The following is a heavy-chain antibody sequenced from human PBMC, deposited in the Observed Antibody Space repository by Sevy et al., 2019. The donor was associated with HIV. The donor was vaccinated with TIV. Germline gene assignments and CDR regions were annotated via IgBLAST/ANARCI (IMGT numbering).Heavy chain of an antibody. J-gene: IGHJ4*02. CDR2: IRTYNGET. CDR3: ARDSDGSGRYYLDYFDS. CDR1: GYTFIKHP. Sequence: ASVKVSCKTSGYTFIKHPLSWVRQAPGQGLEWMGCIRTYNGETKNAQKFQGRATMTTDKSTSTAYMELRSLRSDDTAVYYCARDSDGSGRYYLDYFDSWGQGTLVTVSS. D-gene: IGHD3-22*01. V-gene: IGHV1-18*01.